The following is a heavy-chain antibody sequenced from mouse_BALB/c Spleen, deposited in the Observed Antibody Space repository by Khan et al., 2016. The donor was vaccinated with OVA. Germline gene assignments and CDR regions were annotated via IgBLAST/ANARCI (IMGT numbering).Heavy chain of an antibody. CDR1: GYSFTDYN. D-gene: IGHD1-1*01. CDR3: ALIYHYGSGFDY. CDR2: IDPYTGGT. J-gene: IGHJ2*01. V-gene: IGHV1S135*01. Sequence: VQLQQSGPELVKPGASVKVSCKASGYSFTDYNMFWVKQSLGKTLEWIGYIDPYTGGTNYNQKFMGRATLTVDKSSRTAFMHLNSLTSGDSAVYYCALIYHYGSGFDYWGQGTTLTVSS.